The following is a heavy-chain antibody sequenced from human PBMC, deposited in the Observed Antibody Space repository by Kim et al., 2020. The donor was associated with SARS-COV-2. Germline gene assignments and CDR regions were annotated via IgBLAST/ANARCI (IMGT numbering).Heavy chain of an antibody. D-gene: IGHD3-10*01. V-gene: IGHV1-69*13. CDR1: GCTFSSYA. J-gene: IGHJ5*02. CDR2: IIPIFGTA. Sequence: SVKVSCKASGCTFSSYAISWVRQAPGQGLEWMGGIIPIFGTANYAQKFQGRVTITADESTSTAYMELSSLRSEDTAVYYCAREGIYGSGPGPWGQGTLVTVSS. CDR3: AREGIYGSGPGP.